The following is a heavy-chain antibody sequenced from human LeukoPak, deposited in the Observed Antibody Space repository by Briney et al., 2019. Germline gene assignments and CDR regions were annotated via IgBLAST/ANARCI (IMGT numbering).Heavy chain of an antibody. CDR1: GFTFRDYY. D-gene: IGHD4-23*01. CDR2: ISSRGTTT. Sequence: PGGSLRLSCLASGFTFRDYYMTWIRQAPGKGLEWISFISSRGTTTDYADSVKGRFTITRDNAKNSLYLQMNSLRAEDTAVYYCARDYGGSSPFDYWGQGTLVTVSS. CDR3: ARDYGGSSPFDY. J-gene: IGHJ4*02. V-gene: IGHV3-11*04.